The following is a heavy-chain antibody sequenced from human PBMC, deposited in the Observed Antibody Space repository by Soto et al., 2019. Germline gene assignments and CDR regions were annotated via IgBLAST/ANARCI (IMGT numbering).Heavy chain of an antibody. Sequence: ASVKVSCKASGYTFTGYYMHWVRQAPGQGLEWMGWINPNSGGTNYAQKFQGWVTMTRDTSISTAYMELSRLRSDDTAVYYCARLSNTAMGRAFDIWGQGTRVT. D-gene: IGHD5-18*01. V-gene: IGHV1-2*04. CDR2: INPNSGGT. CDR3: ARLSNTAMGRAFDI. CDR1: GYTFTGYY. J-gene: IGHJ3*02.